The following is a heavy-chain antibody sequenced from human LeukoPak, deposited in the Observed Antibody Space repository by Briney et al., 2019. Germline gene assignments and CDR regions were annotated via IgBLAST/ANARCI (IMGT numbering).Heavy chain of an antibody. CDR3: ARAGRGSGRGRDAFDI. V-gene: IGHV1-46*01. CDR1: GYTFTSYY. CDR2: INPCGGST. Sequence: ASVKVSCKASGYTFTSYYMHWVRQAPGQGLEWMGIINPCGGSTSYAQKFQGRVTMTTDTSTSTAYMELRSLRSDDTAVCYCARAGRGSGRGRDAFDIWGQGTMVTVSS. D-gene: IGHD3-10*01. J-gene: IGHJ3*02.